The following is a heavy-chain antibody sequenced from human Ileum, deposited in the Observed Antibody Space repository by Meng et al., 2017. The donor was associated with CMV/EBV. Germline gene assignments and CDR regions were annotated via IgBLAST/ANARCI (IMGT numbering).Heavy chain of an antibody. CDR3: ARQPGSLAY. CDR2: ISDDGSNE. J-gene: IGHJ4*02. Sequence: VRLVGSGGGVVQPGRSLRLSCTASGFTFSAHAMHWVRQAPGKGLEWVAVISDDGSNEYYADSVKGRFTISRDNSKNTVYLQMNSLRAADTAVYYCARQPGSLAYWGQGTLVTVSS. V-gene: IGHV3-30-3*01. CDR1: GFTFSAHA.